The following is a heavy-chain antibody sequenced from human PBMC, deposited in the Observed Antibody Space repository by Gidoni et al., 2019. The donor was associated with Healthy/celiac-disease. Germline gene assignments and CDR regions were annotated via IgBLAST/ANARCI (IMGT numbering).Heavy chain of an antibody. V-gene: IGHV1-69*04. CDR3: ARDPGTVTTGRGFDY. Sequence: QVQLVQSGAEVKKPGSSVKVSCKASGGTFRSYAISWVRQAPGQGLEWMGRIIPILGIANYAQKFQGRVTITADKSTSTAYMELSSLRSEDTAVYYCARDPGTVTTGRGFDYWGQGTLVTVSS. CDR1: GGTFRSYA. J-gene: IGHJ4*02. D-gene: IGHD4-4*01. CDR2: IIPILGIA.